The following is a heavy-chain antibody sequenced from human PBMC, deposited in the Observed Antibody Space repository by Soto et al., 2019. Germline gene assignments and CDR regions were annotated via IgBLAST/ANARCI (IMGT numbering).Heavy chain of an antibody. D-gene: IGHD3-3*01. CDR2: ISGSGGST. V-gene: IGHV3-23*01. CDR3: AKGIDAYDFWEPGQHYYYGMDV. Sequence: PGGSLRLSCAASGFTFSSFAMSWVRQAPGKGLEWVSAISGSGGSTYYADSVKGRFTISRDNSKNTLYLQMNSLRAEDTAVYYCAKGIDAYDFWEPGQHYYYGMDVWGQGTTVTVSS. J-gene: IGHJ6*02. CDR1: GFTFSSFA.